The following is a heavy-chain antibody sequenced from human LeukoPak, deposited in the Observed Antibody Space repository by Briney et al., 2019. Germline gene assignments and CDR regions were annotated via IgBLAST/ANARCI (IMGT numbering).Heavy chain of an antibody. CDR2: IWYDGGNK. D-gene: IGHD4-23*01. V-gene: IGHV3-30*02. J-gene: IGHJ4*02. Sequence: GGSLRLACVASGLSFNSYGMTWVRQAPGKGLEWVAFIWYDGGNKYYADSAKGRFTISRDNSKNAVYLQMDSLRAEDTAIYYCAKDHGGNSWYYFDFWGQGTLVTVSS. CDR1: GLSFNSYG. CDR3: AKDHGGNSWYYFDF.